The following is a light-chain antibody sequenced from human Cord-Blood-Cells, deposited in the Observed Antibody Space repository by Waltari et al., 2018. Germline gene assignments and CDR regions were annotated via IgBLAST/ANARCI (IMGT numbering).Light chain of an antibody. CDR3: QQSYSTLLT. CDR1: QSISSD. CDR2: AAS. J-gene: IGKJ4*01. Sequence: DIQVTQSLSSLSAVVGDRGPTTCRASQSISSDLNGYKQKPGKAPNLMICAASSLQSGVPLRFSGSRSGTDFTLTISSQPPDDSATYYCQQSYSTLLTFGGGTKVKMK. V-gene: IGKV1-39*01.